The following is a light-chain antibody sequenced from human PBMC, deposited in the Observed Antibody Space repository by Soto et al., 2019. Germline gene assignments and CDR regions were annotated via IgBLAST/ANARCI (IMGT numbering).Light chain of an antibody. J-gene: IGKJ1*01. CDR2: DAS. CDR3: QQYNSYPWT. CDR1: QSISSW. Sequence: DIQMTQSTSTLSASVGDRVTITCRASQSISSWLAWYQQKPGKAPKLLIYDASSLESGVPSRFSGSGSGTEFTLTITSLQPDDFATYYGQQYNSYPWTFGQGTKVEIK. V-gene: IGKV1-5*01.